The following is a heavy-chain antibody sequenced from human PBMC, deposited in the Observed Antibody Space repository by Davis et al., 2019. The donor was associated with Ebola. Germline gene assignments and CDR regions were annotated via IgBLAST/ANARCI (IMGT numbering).Heavy chain of an antibody. Sequence: AASVKVSCKASGGTFSSYAISWVQQAPGQGLEWMGGIIPVFRTANYAQKFQGRVTITADESTRTAYMELSGLRSDDTAVYYCAHLGPQRYCSGGGCHGYLDYWGQGTLVIVS. CDR3: AHLGPQRYCSGGGCHGYLDY. CDR1: GGTFSSYA. CDR2: IIPVFRTA. J-gene: IGHJ4*02. V-gene: IGHV1-69*13. D-gene: IGHD2-15*01.